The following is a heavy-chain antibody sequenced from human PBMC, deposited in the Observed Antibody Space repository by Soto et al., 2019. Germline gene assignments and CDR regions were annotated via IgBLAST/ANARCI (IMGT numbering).Heavy chain of an antibody. D-gene: IGHD5-12*01. CDR3: TTVPIFNGAYDYYYSYYGINV. CDR2: IKSKTDGGTT. J-gene: IGHJ6*04. V-gene: IGHV3-15*01. CDR1: GFTFSNAW. Sequence: GGSLRLSCAASGFTFSNAWMSWVRQAPGKGLEWVCRIKSKTDGGTTDYAAPVKGRFTISRDDSKNTLYLQMNSLKTEDTALYYCTTVPIFNGAYDYYYSYYGINVWRNGTTGTASS.